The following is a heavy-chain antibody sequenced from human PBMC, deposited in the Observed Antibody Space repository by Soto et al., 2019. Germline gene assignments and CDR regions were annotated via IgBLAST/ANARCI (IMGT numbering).Heavy chain of an antibody. CDR1: GGSFSDYY. D-gene: IGHD3-10*01. CDR2: INHSGST. Sequence: SETLSLTCAVYGGSFSDYYWSWIRQPPGKGLEWIGEINHSGSTNYIPSLKSRVTISADTSKNQFSLKLRSVTAADTAVYYCATFRSYSDYWGPGTLVTVSS. V-gene: IGHV4-34*01. CDR3: ATFRSYSDY. J-gene: IGHJ4*02.